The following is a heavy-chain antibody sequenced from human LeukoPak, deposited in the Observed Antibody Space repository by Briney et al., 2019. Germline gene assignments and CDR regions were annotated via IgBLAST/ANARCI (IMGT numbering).Heavy chain of an antibody. Sequence: ASVKVSCKTSGYSFTGHYIHWVRQAPGQGLEWMGIINPSGGSTSYAQKFQGRVTMTRDTSTSTVYMELSSLRSEDTAVYYCAIGGLSESFDYWGQGTLVTVSS. V-gene: IGHV1-46*01. CDR1: GYSFTGHY. D-gene: IGHD2/OR15-2a*01. CDR3: AIGGLSESFDY. J-gene: IGHJ4*02. CDR2: INPSGGST.